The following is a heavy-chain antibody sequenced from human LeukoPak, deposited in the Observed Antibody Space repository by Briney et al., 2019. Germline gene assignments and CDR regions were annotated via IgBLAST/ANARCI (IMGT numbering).Heavy chain of an antibody. CDR1: GGSISSSSYY. J-gene: IGHJ5*02. D-gene: IGHD2-15*01. Sequence: PSETLSLTCTVSGGSISSSSYYWGWIRQPPGKGLESIGSIYYTGSTYYNPSLKSRVTISADTSKNQFSLKLSSVTAADTAVYYCARQAAYCSSGSCYPNWFDPWGQGTLVTVSS. V-gene: IGHV4-39*01. CDR3: ARQAAYCSSGSCYPNWFDP. CDR2: IYYTGST.